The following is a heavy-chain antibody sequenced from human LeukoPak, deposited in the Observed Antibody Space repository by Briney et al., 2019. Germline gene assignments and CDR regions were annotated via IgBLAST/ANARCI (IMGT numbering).Heavy chain of an antibody. CDR2: IYYSGST. V-gene: IGHV4-39*01. CDR1: GGSISSGSYY. D-gene: IGHD4-17*01. Sequence: PSETLSLTCTVSGGSISSGSYYWGWIRQPPGKGLEWIGSIYYSGSTYYNPSLKSRVTISVDTSKNQFSLKLSSVTAADTAVYYCASAPPYGDLVSYFDYWGQGTLVTVSS. J-gene: IGHJ4*02. CDR3: ASAPPYGDLVSYFDY.